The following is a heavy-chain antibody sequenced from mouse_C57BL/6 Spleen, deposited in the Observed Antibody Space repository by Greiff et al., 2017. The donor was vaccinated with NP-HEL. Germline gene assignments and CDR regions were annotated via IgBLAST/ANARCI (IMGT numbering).Heavy chain of an antibody. CDR2: IYPGSGST. CDR1: GYTFTSYW. V-gene: IGHV1-55*01. CDR3: ARSYDYVPYYFDY. J-gene: IGHJ2*01. Sequence: QVQLQQSGAELVKPGASVKMSCKASGYTFTSYWITWVKQRPGQGLEWIGDIYPGSGSTNYTEKFKSKATLTVDTSSSTAYMQLSSLTSEDSAVYDCARSYDYVPYYFDYWGQGTTLTVSS. D-gene: IGHD2-4*01.